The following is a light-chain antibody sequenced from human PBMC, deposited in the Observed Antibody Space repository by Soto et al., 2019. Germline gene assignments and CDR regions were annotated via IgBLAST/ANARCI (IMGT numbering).Light chain of an antibody. CDR2: VAS. Sequence: DIKMTQSPSSLSASVGDRVTITCRASQGISNYLAWYQQKPGKVPKLLIYVASTLQSGVPSRFSASGSGTDFTLTISSLQPEDVATYYCQRYNSAPPTFGQGTKVDIK. J-gene: IGKJ1*01. V-gene: IGKV1-27*01. CDR3: QRYNSAPPT. CDR1: QGISNY.